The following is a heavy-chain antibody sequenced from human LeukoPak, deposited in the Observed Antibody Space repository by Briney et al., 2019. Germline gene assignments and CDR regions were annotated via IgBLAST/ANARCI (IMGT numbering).Heavy chain of an antibody. V-gene: IGHV4-34*01. D-gene: IGHD3-3*01. CDR1: GGSFSGYY. J-gene: IGHJ4*02. CDR2: INHSGST. Sequence: SETLSLTCAVYGGSFSGYYWSWIRQPPGKGLEWIGEINHSGSTNYNPSLKSRVTISVDTSKNQFSLKLSSVTAADTAVYYCARGTYDFWSGYQNSNFDYWGQGTLVTVSS. CDR3: ARGTYDFWSGYQNSNFDY.